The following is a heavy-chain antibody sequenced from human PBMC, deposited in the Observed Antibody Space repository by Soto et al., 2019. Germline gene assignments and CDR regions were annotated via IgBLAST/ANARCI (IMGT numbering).Heavy chain of an antibody. J-gene: IGHJ4*02. V-gene: IGHV2-70*01. CDR3: ARSPLSAGSGSYCLPFDY. Sequence: SGPTLVNPTQTLTLTCTFSGFSLSTSGMCVSWIRQPPGKALEWLALIDWDDDKYYSTSLKTRLTISKDTSKNQVVLTMTNMDPVDTATYYCARSPLSAGSGSYCLPFDYWGQGTLVTVSS. CDR1: GFSLSTSGMC. D-gene: IGHD3-10*01. CDR2: IDWDDDK.